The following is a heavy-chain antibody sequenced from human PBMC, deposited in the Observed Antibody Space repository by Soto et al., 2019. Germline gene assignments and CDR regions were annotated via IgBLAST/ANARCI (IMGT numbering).Heavy chain of an antibody. CDR1: GDTVSSNTAA. CDR2: TYYRSNWRH. V-gene: IGHV6-1*01. CDR3: ARGVAGSGFDL. D-gene: IGHD6-19*01. Sequence: PSQTLSLPSVISGDTVSSNTAACNFIRSSPSRGLEWLGRTYYRSNWRHDYAVSVRSRITVNPDTSKNHFSLQLNSVTPDDTAVYYCARGVAGSGFDLWGQGTLVTVSS. J-gene: IGHJ4*02.